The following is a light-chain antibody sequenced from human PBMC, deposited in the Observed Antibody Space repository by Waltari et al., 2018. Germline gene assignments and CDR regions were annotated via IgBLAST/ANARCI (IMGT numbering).Light chain of an antibody. CDR2: DTS. CDR3: QHYINWPPIT. J-gene: IGKJ5*01. CDR1: HSFSRN. Sequence: IVMTQSPATLSVSPGERDTLSCRASHSFSRNFAWYQQKPGQAPRLLIHDTSTRATGIPARFSGSGSGTEFTLTISSLQSEDFAVYYCQHYINWPPITFGHGTRLEIK. V-gene: IGKV3-15*01.